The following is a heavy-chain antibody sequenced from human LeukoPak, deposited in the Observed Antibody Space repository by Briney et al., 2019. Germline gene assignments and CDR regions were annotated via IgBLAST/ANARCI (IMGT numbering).Heavy chain of an antibody. CDR3: AREQQGHLPY. V-gene: IGHV4-59*01. Sequence: PSETLSLTCTVSGGSISSNYWTWIRQPPGKGLEWIGYIYYSGSTNYNPSLKSRVTISVDTSKNQFSLKLSSVTAADTAVYYCAREQQGHLPYWGQGTLVTVSS. CDR2: IYYSGST. J-gene: IGHJ4*02. D-gene: IGHD1-1*01. CDR1: GGSISSNY.